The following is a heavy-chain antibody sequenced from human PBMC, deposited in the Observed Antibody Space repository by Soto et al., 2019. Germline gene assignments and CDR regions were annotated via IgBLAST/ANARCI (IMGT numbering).Heavy chain of an antibody. V-gene: IGHV3-15*01. Sequence: PWGSLRLSCAASGFTFSNAWMSWFRQAPGKGLEWVGRIKSKTDGGTTDYAAPVKGRFTISRDDSKNTLYLQMNSLKTEDTAVYYCTSHYYSSGPDAFASWGKGTMVTV. J-gene: IGHJ3*02. CDR3: TSHYYSSGPDAFAS. D-gene: IGHD3-22*01. CDR2: IKSKTDGGTT. CDR1: GFTFSNAW.